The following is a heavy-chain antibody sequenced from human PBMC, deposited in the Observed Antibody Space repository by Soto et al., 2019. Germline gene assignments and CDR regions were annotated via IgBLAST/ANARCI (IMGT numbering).Heavy chain of an antibody. D-gene: IGHD6-6*01. CDR3: ARDYDGYSSSSGD. Sequence: GGSLRLSCAASGFTFSSYSMNWVRQAPGKGLEWVSYISSGSSTIYYADSVKGRFTISRDNAKNSLYLQMNSLRAEDTAVYYCARDYDGYSSSSGDWGQGTLVTVSS. CDR2: ISSGSSTI. CDR1: GFTFSSYS. V-gene: IGHV3-48*01. J-gene: IGHJ4*02.